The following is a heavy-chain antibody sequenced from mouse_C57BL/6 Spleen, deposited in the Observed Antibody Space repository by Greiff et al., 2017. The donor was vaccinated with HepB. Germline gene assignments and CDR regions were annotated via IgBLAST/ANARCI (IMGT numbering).Heavy chain of an antibody. D-gene: IGHD1-1*01. Sequence: EVKLVESGGGLVQPGGSLKLSCAASGFTFSDYGMAWVRQAPRKGPEWVAFISNLAYSIYYADTVTGRFTISRGNAKNTLYLEMSSLRSEDTAMYYCARQPYYYGSSDGYYFDYWGQGTTLTVSS. CDR1: GFTFSDYG. V-gene: IGHV5-15*01. CDR2: ISNLAYSI. J-gene: IGHJ2*01. CDR3: ARQPYYYGSSDGYYFDY.